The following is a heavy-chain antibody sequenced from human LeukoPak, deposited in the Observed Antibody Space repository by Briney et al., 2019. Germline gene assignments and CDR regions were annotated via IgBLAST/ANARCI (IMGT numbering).Heavy chain of an antibody. CDR3: ARGSGYDATAFDI. D-gene: IGHD5-12*01. CDR1: GGSSSSYY. CDR2: IYYSGST. V-gene: IGHV4-59*01. J-gene: IGHJ3*02. Sequence: SETLSLTCTVSGGSSSSYYWSWIRQPPGKGLEWIGYIYYSGSTNYNPSLKSRVTISVDTSKNQFSLKLSSVTAADTAVYYCARGSGYDATAFDIWGQGTMVTVSS.